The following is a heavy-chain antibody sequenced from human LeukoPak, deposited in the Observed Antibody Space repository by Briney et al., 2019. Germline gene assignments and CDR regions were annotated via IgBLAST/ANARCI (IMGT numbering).Heavy chain of an antibody. CDR2: IYSGGST. CDR1: GFTFSSYA. Sequence: PGGSLRLSCAASGFTFSSYAMSWVRQAPGKGLEWVSVIYSGGSTYYADSVKGRFTISRDNSKNTLYLQMNSLRAEDTAVYYCARDYYDSSGYFNYFDYWGQGTLVTVSS. J-gene: IGHJ4*02. V-gene: IGHV3-53*01. CDR3: ARDYYDSSGYFNYFDY. D-gene: IGHD3-22*01.